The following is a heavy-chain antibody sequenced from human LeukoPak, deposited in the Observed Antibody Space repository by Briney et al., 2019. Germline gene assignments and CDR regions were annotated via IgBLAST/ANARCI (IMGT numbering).Heavy chain of an antibody. CDR3: ARDVPMYSGSHLYYYMDV. CDR1: GGSISSYY. J-gene: IGHJ6*03. V-gene: IGHV4-59*01. Sequence: SETLSLTCTVSGGSISSYYWSWIRQPPGKGLEWIGYIYYSGSTNYNPSLKSRVTISVDTSKNQFSLKLSSVTAADTAVYYCARDVPMYSGSHLYYYMDVWGKGTTVTVSS. D-gene: IGHD1-26*01. CDR2: IYYSGST.